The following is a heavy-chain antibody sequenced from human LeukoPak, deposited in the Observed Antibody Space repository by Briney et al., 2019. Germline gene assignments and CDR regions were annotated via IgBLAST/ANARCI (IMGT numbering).Heavy chain of an antibody. J-gene: IGHJ4*02. V-gene: IGHV4-34*01. D-gene: IGHD3-22*01. Sequence: SETLSLTCAVYGGSFSGYYWSWIRQPPGKGLEWIGEINHSGSTNYNPSLKSRVTISVDTSKNQFSLKLSSVTAADTAVYYCARHRKNITSITMIVVVIGYFDYWGQGTLVTVSS. CDR1: GGSFSGYY. CDR3: ARHRKNITSITMIVVVIGYFDY. CDR2: INHSGST.